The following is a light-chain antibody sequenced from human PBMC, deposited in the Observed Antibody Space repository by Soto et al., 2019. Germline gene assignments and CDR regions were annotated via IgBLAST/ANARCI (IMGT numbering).Light chain of an antibody. CDR2: HAS. CDR1: QSISNW. J-gene: IGKJ4*01. Sequence: THNNTTLPASVGDRVTITCRASQSISNWLAWYQQKPGTAPKVLIYHASNLQSGVPSRFSGSGSGTDFTLAISSLQPEDCAPYCCPESAITPQPSGGGA. V-gene: IGKV1-5*01. CDR3: PESAITPQP.